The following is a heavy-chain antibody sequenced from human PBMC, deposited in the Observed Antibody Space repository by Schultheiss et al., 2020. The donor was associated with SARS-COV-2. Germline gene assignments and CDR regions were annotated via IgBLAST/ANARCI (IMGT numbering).Heavy chain of an antibody. CDR1: GFTFSSYA. J-gene: IGHJ4*02. V-gene: IGHV3-53*01. D-gene: IGHD1-26*01. CDR2: LYSGGST. Sequence: GGSLRLSCAASGFTFSSYAMSWVRQAPGKGLEWVSLLYSGGSTYYADSVKGRFTIIRDHSKNTLHLQMNSLRAEDTAVYYCARGGEGIGLDYWGQGTLVTVSS. CDR3: ARGGEGIGLDY.